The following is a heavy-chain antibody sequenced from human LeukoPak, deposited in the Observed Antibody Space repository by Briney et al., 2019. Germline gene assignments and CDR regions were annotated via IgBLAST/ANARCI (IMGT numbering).Heavy chain of an antibody. J-gene: IGHJ5*02. D-gene: IGHD3-10*01. CDR1: GGSFSGYY. Sequence: SETLSLTCAVYGGSFSGYYWSWIRQPPGKGLEWIGEINHSGSTNYNPSLTSRVTISVATSKNQFSLKLRSVTAADTAVYYCARGPTERIPMVRGVILRRGWFDPWGQGTLVTVSS. CDR3: ARGPTERIPMVRGVILRRGWFDP. CDR2: INHSGST. V-gene: IGHV4-34*01.